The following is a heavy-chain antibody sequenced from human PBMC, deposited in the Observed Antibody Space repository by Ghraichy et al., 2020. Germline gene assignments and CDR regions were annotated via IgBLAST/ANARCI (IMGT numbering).Heavy chain of an antibody. CDR1: GYTFTSYG. V-gene: IGHV1-18*01. CDR2: ISAYNGNT. J-gene: IGHJ6*02. CDR3: ARDEVVVVPAADGMDV. Sequence: ASVKVSCKASGYTFTSYGISWVRQAPGQGLEWMGWISAYNGNTNYAQKLQGRVTMTTDTSTSTAYMELRSLRSDDTAVYYCARDEVVVVPAADGMDVWGQGTTVTVSS. D-gene: IGHD2-2*01.